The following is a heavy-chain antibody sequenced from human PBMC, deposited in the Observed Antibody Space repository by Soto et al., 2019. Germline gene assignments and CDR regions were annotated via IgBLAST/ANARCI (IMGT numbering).Heavy chain of an antibody. CDR3: ASLKVGDSTFDP. Sequence: QVQLQESGPGLVKPSQTLSLTCTVSGGSISSGDYYWSWIRQPPGKGLEWIGYIYYRGGTYYNPSLKSRVTISVDTSKNQFSLKLSSVTAAYTAVYYCASLKVGDSTFDPWGQGTLVTVSS. CDR2: IYYRGGT. D-gene: IGHD1-26*01. CDR1: GGSISSGDYY. J-gene: IGHJ5*02. V-gene: IGHV4-30-4*01.